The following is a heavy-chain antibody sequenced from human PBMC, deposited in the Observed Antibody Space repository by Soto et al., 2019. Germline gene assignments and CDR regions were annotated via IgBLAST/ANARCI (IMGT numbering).Heavy chain of an antibody. CDR3: ARDRGRDYDYVWGSYRPNWFDP. J-gene: IGHJ5*02. Sequence: ASVKVSCKASGGTFTGYYMHWVRQAPGQGLEWMGWINPNSGGTNYAQKFQGRVTMTRDTSISTAYMELSRLRSDDTAVYYCARDRGRDYDYVWGSYRPNWFDPWGQGTLVTVSS. D-gene: IGHD3-16*02. V-gene: IGHV1-2*02. CDR2: INPNSGGT. CDR1: GGTFTGYY.